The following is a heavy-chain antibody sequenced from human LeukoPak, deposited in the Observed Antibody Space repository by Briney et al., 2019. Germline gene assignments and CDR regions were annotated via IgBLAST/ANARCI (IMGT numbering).Heavy chain of an antibody. D-gene: IGHD3-10*01. J-gene: IGHJ4*02. Sequence: SETLSLTCTVSGGSISSGGYYWSWIRQHPGKGLEWIGYIYYSGSTYYNPSLKSRVTISVDTSKNQFSLKLSSVTAADTAVYYCARDSFGDPWVWGQGTLVTVSS. CDR3: ARDSFGDPWV. CDR2: IYYSGST. CDR1: GGSISSGGYY. V-gene: IGHV4-31*03.